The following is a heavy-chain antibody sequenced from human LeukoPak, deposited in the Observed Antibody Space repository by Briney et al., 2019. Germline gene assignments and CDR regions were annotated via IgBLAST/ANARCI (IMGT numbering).Heavy chain of an antibody. CDR1: GGSISTSSYY. D-gene: IGHD1-26*01. CDR3: ARRGSGSSQWFFDY. V-gene: IGHV4-39*01. Sequence: PSETLSLTCTVSGGSISTSSYYWGWIRQPPGKGLEWIGNTYHSGSTYYNPSLKSRVTIFVDTSKNQFSLKLTSVTAADTAVYYCARRGSGSSQWFFDYWGQGSLVTVSS. CDR2: TYHSGST. J-gene: IGHJ4*02.